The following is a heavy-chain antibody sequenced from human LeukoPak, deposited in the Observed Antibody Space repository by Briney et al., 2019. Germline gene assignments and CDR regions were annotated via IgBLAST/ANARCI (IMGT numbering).Heavy chain of an antibody. J-gene: IGHJ4*02. D-gene: IGHD3-10*01. Sequence: GGSLRLSCVASGFTFSGSTMLWVRQASGKGLEWVGLIRSKTNSYATAYAASVNGRFTISRDDSKSTAYLQMNTLKTEDTAVYYCKVSGTYHEDTDVPFDYWGQGTLVTVSS. CDR2: IRSKTNSYAT. CDR3: KVSGTYHEDTDVPFDY. CDR1: GFTFSGST. V-gene: IGHV3-73*01.